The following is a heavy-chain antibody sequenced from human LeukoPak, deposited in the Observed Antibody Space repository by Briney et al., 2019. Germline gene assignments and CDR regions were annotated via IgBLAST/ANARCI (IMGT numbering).Heavy chain of an antibody. V-gene: IGHV3-7*01. CDR3: ARVMRAAADPYDY. D-gene: IGHD6-13*01. CDR2: IKQDGSKN. J-gene: IGHJ4*02. Sequence: GGSLRLSCAASGFTSSSYWMTWVRQAPGKGLEWVANIKQDGSKNYFLDSVKGRFTISRDNAKNSLYLQMNSLRAEDTAVYYCARVMRAAADPYDYWGQGTLVTVSS. CDR1: GFTSSSYW.